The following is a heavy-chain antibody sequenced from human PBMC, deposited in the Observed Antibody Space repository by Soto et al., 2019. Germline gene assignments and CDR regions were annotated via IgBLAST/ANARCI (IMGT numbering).Heavy chain of an antibody. V-gene: IGHV3-23*01. D-gene: IGHD2-21*02. Sequence: EVQLLESGGGLVQSGGSLRLSCAASGFTFSNYAISWVRQAPGKGLEWVSGISGSGGTTHYADSVKGPFTNSRNNSKNTLSPQMNGPRAEDKAIFSCARDQGGVVTAIRFDYWGQGTPVTVSS. CDR1: GFTFSNYA. CDR2: ISGSGGTT. J-gene: IGHJ4*02. CDR3: ARDQGGVVTAIRFDY.